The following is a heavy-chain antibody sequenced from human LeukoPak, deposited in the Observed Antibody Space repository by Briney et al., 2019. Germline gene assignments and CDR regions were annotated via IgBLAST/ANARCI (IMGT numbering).Heavy chain of an antibody. V-gene: IGHV1-69*01. J-gene: IGHJ2*01. CDR2: IIPIFGTA. CDR1: GYTFTGYY. CDR3: ARLGIVVVPAATGTPDWYFDL. D-gene: IGHD2-2*01. Sequence: SVKVSCKASGYTFTGYYMHWVRQAPGQGLEWMGGIIPIFGTANYAQKFQGRVTITADESTSTAYMELSSLRSEDTAVYYCARLGIVVVPAATGTPDWYFDLWGRGTLVTVSS.